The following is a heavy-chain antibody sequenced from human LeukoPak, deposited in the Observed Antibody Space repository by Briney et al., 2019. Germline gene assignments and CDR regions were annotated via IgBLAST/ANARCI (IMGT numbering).Heavy chain of an antibody. CDR3: ARRGVVTRVILVGFHKEAFYFDS. D-gene: IGHD3-22*01. CDR1: GITLSNYG. Sequence: GGSLRLSCAVCGITLSNYGMSWVRQAPGKGLEWVAGISDSGGSTNYADSVKGRFTISRDNPKNTLYLQMNSLRAEDTAVYFCARRGVVTRVILVGFHKEAFYFDSWGQGALVTVSS. CDR2: ISDSGGST. J-gene: IGHJ4*02. V-gene: IGHV3-23*01.